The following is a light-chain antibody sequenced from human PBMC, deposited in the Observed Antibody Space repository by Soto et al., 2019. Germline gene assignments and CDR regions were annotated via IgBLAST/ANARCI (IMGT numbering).Light chain of an antibody. CDR1: QSVSSY. CDR3: QQRSNWPLT. Sequence: EIVLIQSPATLSLSPGERSTLSCMAIQSVSSYLAWYQQKPGQAPRLLIYDASNRATGIPARFSGSGSGTDLTLTISSLEPEDFEVYYCQQRSNWPLTFGGGTKVDIK. V-gene: IGKV3-11*01. J-gene: IGKJ4*01. CDR2: DAS.